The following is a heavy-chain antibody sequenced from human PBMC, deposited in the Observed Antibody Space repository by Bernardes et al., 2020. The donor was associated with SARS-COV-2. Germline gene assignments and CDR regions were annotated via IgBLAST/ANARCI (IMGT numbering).Heavy chain of an antibody. D-gene: IGHD6-13*01. CDR3: ARRDSSREYYYGMDV. Sequence: SETLSLTCTVSGGSISSTNYYWVWIRQPPGQGLEWIVSIYSSGSYYYNPSLQVRVRASVDTSKNQFSLKLSSVTAADTAVYYCARRDSSREYYYGMDVWGQGTTVTVSS. CDR1: GGSISSTNYY. CDR2: IYSSGSY. V-gene: IGHV4-39*01. J-gene: IGHJ6*02.